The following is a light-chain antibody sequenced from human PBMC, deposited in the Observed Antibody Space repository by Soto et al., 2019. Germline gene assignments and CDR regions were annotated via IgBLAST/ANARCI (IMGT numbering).Light chain of an antibody. CDR3: QQYGSSGT. Sequence: EIVLTQSPAILSLSAGERATLSCRASQSVSKNYLAWYQQKPGQAPRLLIYGASNRATGIPDRFSGSGSGTDFPLTISRLEPEDFAVDYCQQYGSSGTFGQGTKVDIK. J-gene: IGKJ1*01. V-gene: IGKV3-20*01. CDR1: QSVSKNY. CDR2: GAS.